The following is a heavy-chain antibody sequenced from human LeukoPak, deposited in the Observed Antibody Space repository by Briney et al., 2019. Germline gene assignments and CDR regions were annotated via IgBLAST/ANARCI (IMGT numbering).Heavy chain of an antibody. CDR3: ARRKRRYDFWSGYYAFDY. D-gene: IGHD3-3*01. CDR1: GYSFTSYW. V-gene: IGHV5-51*01. CDR2: IYPGDSDT. Sequence: GEALKISCKGSGYSFTSYWIGCVRQMPGKGLEWMGIIYPGDSDTRYSPSFQGQVTISADKSISTAYLQWSSLNASDTAMYYCARRKRRYDFWSGYYAFDYWGQGTLVTVSS. J-gene: IGHJ4*02.